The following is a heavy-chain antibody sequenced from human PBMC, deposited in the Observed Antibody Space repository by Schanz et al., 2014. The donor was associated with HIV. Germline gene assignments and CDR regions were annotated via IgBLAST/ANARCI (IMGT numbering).Heavy chain of an antibody. J-gene: IGHJ2*01. D-gene: IGHD1-26*01. V-gene: IGHV1-8*02. CDR2: VNPESGNT. Sequence: QVQLVQSGPEVKKPGASVRVSCETSGYTFSDYDINWVRQAPGQGLEWMGWVNPESGNTGMADKFLGRLSLTRFTSTGTAYMALDSLRSEDPAIYSCVSGASFHFDKEGYYRNWYFDFWGRGTLVAVSS. CDR1: GYTFSDYD. CDR3: VSGASFHFDKEGYYRNWYFDF.